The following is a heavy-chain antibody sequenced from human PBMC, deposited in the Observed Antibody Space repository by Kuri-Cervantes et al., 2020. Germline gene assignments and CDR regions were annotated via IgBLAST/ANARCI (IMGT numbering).Heavy chain of an antibody. Sequence: SQTLSLTCAVYGGTFNGYFWSWIRQSPEKGLEWIGEINHDGRTNYNPSLKSRVTISQDTSKKQFSLRLISVTAADTAVYYCARYDQEWFGESHLWGQGTLVTVSS. CDR3: ARYDQEWFGESHL. CDR1: GGTFNGYF. J-gene: IGHJ5*02. CDR2: INHDGRT. D-gene: IGHD3-10*01. V-gene: IGHV4-34*01.